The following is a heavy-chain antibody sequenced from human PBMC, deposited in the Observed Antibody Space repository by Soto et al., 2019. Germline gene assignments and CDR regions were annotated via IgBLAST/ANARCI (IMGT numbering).Heavy chain of an antibody. CDR1: GFTFSHYG. CDR2: VSYDGGIK. CDR3: AKLPWGFNYYDSGEYPSTEKDAFDI. D-gene: IGHD3-22*01. J-gene: IGHJ3*02. Sequence: QMQLVESGGGVIQPGTSLRVSCAASGFTFSHYGIHWVRQAPGKGLEWVAVVSYDGGIKLYADSVRDRFAIYRDNSRNNLYQQINTLGPDDKAVYYCAKLPWGFNYYDSGEYPSTEKDAFDIWGQGTMVTVSS. V-gene: IGHV3-30*18.